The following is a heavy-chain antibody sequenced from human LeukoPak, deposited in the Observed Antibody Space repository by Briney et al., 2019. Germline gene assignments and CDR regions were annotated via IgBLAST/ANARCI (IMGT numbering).Heavy chain of an antibody. Sequence: PSETLSLTCAVSGYSISSGCYWGWIRQPPGKGLEWIGSIYHSGSTYYNPSLKSRVTISVDTSKNQFSLKLSSVTAADTAVYYCARLDTMIVVAWGQETLVTVSS. D-gene: IGHD3-22*01. CDR3: ARLDTMIVVA. J-gene: IGHJ5*02. CDR2: IYHSGST. V-gene: IGHV4-38-2*01. CDR1: GYSISSGCY.